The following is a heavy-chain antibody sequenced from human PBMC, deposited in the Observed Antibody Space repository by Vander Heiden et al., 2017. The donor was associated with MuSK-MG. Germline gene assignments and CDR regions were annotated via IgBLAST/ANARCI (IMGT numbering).Heavy chain of an antibody. D-gene: IGHD3-10*01. CDR3: ARASVIYGEYYFDY. CDR1: VRSIGRYY. V-gene: IGHV4-59*01. CDR2: IYSSGST. J-gene: IGHJ4*01. Sequence: QVQLQVSGPGLLQPSETLSLTCPVPVRSIGRYYWSWIRPPPGKGLEWIGYIYSSGSTNYTPSFKSRVTISVDTSKNQFSLKLSSVPAADTAVYYCARASVIYGEYYFDYW.